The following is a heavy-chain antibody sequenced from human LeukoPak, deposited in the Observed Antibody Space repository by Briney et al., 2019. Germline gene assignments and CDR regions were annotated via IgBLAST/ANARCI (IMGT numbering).Heavy chain of an antibody. J-gene: IGHJ4*02. Sequence: GGSLRLSCAASGFSFSSYSMNWVRQAPGKGLEWVSSISSSSSHIYYADSLKGRFTISRDNSKNTLYLQMNSLRDEDTAVYYCAKDRVDDWIVVYWGQGTLVTVSS. CDR3: AKDRVDDWIVVY. CDR2: ISSSSSHI. D-gene: IGHD3-9*01. V-gene: IGHV3-21*01. CDR1: GFSFSSYS.